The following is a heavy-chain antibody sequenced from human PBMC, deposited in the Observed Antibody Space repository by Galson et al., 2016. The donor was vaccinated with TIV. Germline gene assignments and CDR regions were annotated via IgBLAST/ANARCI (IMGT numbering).Heavy chain of an antibody. J-gene: IGHJ4*02. CDR1: GVTFSSSA. CDR3: AKDAQWLPAAYFDY. CDR2: IIGIFATP. D-gene: IGHD6-19*01. V-gene: IGHV1-69*06. Sequence: SVKVSCKASGVTFSSSAISWVRQAPGQGLEWMGGIIGIFATPNYAQKFQGRITITADNSRNTLYLQMNSLKAEDTALYYCAKDAQWLPAAYFDYWGQGILVTVSS.